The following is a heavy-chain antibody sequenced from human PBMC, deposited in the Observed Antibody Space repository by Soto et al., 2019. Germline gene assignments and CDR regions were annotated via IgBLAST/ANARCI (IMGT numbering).Heavy chain of an antibody. V-gene: IGHV3-21*01. Sequence: EMQLVDSGGGLVKPGGSLRLSCEASGFIFTSSTINWVRQAPGKGLEWVSSISSSSSYIHYADSVKGRFTISRDNARNSVSLPMNSLRAEDSGVYYCARDVGGTVYGMDVWGQGTPVIVSS. D-gene: IGHD1-26*01. J-gene: IGHJ6*02. CDR1: GFIFTSST. CDR3: ARDVGGTVYGMDV. CDR2: ISSSSSYI.